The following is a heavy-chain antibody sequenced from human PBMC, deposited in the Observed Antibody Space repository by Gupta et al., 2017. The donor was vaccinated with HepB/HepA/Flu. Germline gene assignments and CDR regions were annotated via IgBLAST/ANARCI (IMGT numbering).Heavy chain of an antibody. Sequence: EARLVESGGGLVQPGGSLRLSCAASGFKFNYYWMSWVRQAAGKGLEWVANINQDGSDRRYGDSAEGRFTISRDNVQSSVYLQMDSLRVEDTGVYYCATTIEIRPAAPYSWFAPWGPGVLVTVSS. D-gene: IGHD2-2*01. CDR3: ATTIEIRPAAPYSWFAP. V-gene: IGHV3-7*01. CDR1: GFKFNYYW. CDR2: INQDGSDR. J-gene: IGHJ5*02.